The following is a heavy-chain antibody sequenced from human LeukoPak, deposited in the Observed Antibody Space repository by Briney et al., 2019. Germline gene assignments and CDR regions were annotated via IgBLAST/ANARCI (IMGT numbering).Heavy chain of an antibody. J-gene: IGHJ4*02. D-gene: IGHD5-18*01. CDR3: TSKSGGYSYGYGY. CDR2: IRSKANSYAT. CDR1: GFTFSGSA. Sequence: GGSLRLSCAASGFTFSGSAMHWVRQASGKGLEWVGRIRSKANSYATAYAASVKGRFTISRDDSKNTAYLQMNSLKTEDTAVYYCTSKSGGYSYGYGYWGQGTLVTVSS. V-gene: IGHV3-73*01.